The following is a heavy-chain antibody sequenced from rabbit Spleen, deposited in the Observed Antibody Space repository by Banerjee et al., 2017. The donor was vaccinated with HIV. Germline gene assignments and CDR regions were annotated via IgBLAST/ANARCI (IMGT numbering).Heavy chain of an antibody. V-gene: IGHV1S45*01. Sequence: QEQLEESGGDLVKPGASLTLTCKASGFSFSIADYMCWVRQAPGKGLEWIPCIYGGSDGTTYNANWVKGRFTISKTSSTTVTLQMTRLTAADTATYFCARDTGSSFSSYGMDLWGPGTLVTVS. CDR2: IYGGSDGTT. D-gene: IGHD8-1*01. CDR1: GFSFSIADY. J-gene: IGHJ6*01. CDR3: ARDTGSSFSSYGMDL.